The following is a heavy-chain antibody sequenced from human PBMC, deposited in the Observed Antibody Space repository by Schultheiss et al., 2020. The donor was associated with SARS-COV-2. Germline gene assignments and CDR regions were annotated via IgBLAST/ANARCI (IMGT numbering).Heavy chain of an antibody. CDR1: GGSFSGYY. J-gene: IGHJ6*03. Sequence: SQTLSLTCAVYGGSFSGYYWSWIRQPAGKGLEWIGRIYTSGSTNYNPSLKSRVTMSVDTSKNQFSLKLSSVTAADTAVYYCAVVVVAAPLYYYYYYMDVWGKGTTVTVSS. CDR2: IYTSGST. CDR3: AVVVVAAPLYYYYYYMDV. V-gene: IGHV4-59*10. D-gene: IGHD2-15*01.